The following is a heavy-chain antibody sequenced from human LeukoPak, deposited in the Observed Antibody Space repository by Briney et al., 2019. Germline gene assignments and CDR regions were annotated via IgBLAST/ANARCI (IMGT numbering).Heavy chain of an antibody. D-gene: IGHD6-19*01. V-gene: IGHV3-23*01. CDR3: AKGWDHSGWYDRRAFDI. J-gene: IGHJ3*02. CDR2: ISGSGGST. CDR1: GFTFSSDA. Sequence: GGSLRLSCAASGFTFSSDAMSWVRQAPGKGPEWVSAISGSGGSTYYADSVKGRFTISRDNSKNTLYLQMNSLRAEDTAVYYCAKGWDHSGWYDRRAFDIWGQGTMVTVSS.